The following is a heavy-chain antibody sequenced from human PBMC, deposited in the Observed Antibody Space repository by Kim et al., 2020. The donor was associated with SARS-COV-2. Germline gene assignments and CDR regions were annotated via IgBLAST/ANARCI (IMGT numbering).Heavy chain of an antibody. CDR2: ISGSGGST. V-gene: IGHV3-23*01. J-gene: IGHJ4*02. CDR1: GFTFSSYA. D-gene: IGHD2-2*02. CDR3: VRKGLVVVPAAIIRGYFDY. Sequence: GGSLRLSCAASGFTFSSYAMSWVRQAPGKGLEWVSAISGSGGSTYYADSVKGRFTISRDNSKNTLYLQMNSLRAEDTAVYYCVRKGLVVVPAAIIRGYFDYWGQGTLVTVSS.